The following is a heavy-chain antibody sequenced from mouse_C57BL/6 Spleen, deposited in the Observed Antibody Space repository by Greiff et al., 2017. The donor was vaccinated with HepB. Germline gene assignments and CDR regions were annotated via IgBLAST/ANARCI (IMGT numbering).Heavy chain of an antibody. D-gene: IGHD1-1*01. J-gene: IGHJ1*03. Sequence: VKLQQPGAELVMPGASVKLSCKASGYTFTSYWMHWVKQRPGQGLEWIGEIDPSDSYTNYNQKFKGKSTLTVDKSSSTAYMQLSSLTSEDSAVYYCARRTYYGSSYWYFDVWGTGTTVTVSS. V-gene: IGHV1-69*01. CDR3: ARRTYYGSSYWYFDV. CDR1: GYTFTSYW. CDR2: IDPSDSYT.